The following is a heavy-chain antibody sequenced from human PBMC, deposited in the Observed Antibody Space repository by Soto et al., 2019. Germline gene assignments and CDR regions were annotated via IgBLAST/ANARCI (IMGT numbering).Heavy chain of an antibody. CDR1: GFTFSNFA. CDR2: ITGSTGTT. V-gene: IGHV3-23*01. Sequence: GGSLRLSCAASGFTFSNFAMSWVRHAPGKGLEWVSEITGSTGTTYYADSVRGRFIISRDNSQNTLHLQMNSLRPEDMAVYYCAKDTSSSPYYMDVWGKRTTVTVSS. CDR3: AKDTSSSPYYMDV. J-gene: IGHJ6*03. D-gene: IGHD2-2*01.